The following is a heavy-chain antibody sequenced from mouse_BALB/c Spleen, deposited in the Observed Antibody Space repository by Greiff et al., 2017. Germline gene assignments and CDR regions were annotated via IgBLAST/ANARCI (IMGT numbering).Heavy chain of an antibody. D-gene: IGHD1-1*01. J-gene: IGHJ3*01. V-gene: IGHV5-17*02. CDR1: GFTFSSFG. CDR3: ARGGTTVVDPFAY. CDR2: ISSGSSTI. Sequence: EVQVVESGGGLVQPGGSRKLSCAASGFTFSSFGMHWVRQAPEKGLEWVAYISSGSSTIYYADTVKGRFTISRDNPKNTLFLQMTSLRSEDTAMYYCARGGTTVVDPFAYWGQGTLVTVSA.